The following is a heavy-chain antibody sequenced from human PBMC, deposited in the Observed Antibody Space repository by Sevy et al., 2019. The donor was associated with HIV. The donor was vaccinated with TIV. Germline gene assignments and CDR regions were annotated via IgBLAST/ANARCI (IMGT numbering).Heavy chain of an antibody. CDR3: VRTPARFLEWIAFDI. CDR2: IYYSGST. D-gene: IGHD3-3*01. J-gene: IGHJ3*02. V-gene: IGHV4-39*01. CDR1: GGSISSSSYY. Sequence: SETLSLTCTVSGGSISSSSYYWGWIRQPPGKGLEWIGSIYYSGSTYYNPSLKSRVTISVDTSKNQFSLKLSSVTAADTAVYYCVRTPARFLEWIAFDIWGQGTMVTVSS.